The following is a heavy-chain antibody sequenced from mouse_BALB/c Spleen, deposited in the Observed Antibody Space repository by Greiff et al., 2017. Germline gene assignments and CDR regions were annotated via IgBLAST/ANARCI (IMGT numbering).Heavy chain of an antibody. D-gene: IGHD2-10*01. V-gene: IGHV6-6*02. CDR1: GFTFSNYW. Sequence: EVKLVESGGGLVQPGGSMKLSCVASGFTFSNYWMNWVRQSPEKGLEWVAEIRLKSNNYATHYAESVKGRFTISRDDSKSSVYLQMNNLRAEDTGIYYCTRPYYGKGFAYWGQGTLVTVSA. CDR2: IRLKSNNYAT. CDR3: TRPYYGKGFAY. J-gene: IGHJ3*01.